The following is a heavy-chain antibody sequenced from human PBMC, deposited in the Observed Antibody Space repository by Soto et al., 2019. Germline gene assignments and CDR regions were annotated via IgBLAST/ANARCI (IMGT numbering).Heavy chain of an antibody. CDR3: ARERYCTTTGCYAFDP. J-gene: IGHJ5*02. D-gene: IGHD2-2*01. CDR2: INPNSGGT. V-gene: IGHV1-2*02. Sequence: EASVKVSCKASGYTFSDYYIHWVRQAPGQGLEWMGWINPNSGGTNSAEQFQDRVTMTRDTSISTAHMELRRLRSDDTAVYCCARERYCTTTGCYAFDPWGQGTLVTVSS. CDR1: GYTFSDYY.